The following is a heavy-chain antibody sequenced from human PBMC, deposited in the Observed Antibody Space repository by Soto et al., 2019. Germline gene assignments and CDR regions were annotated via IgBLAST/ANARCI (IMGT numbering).Heavy chain of an antibody. CDR3: ASGSIAARRGYYYYYYGMDV. Sequence: PGESLKISCKGSGYSFTSYWISWVRQMPGKGLEWMGRIDPSDSYTNYSPSFQGHVTISADKSISTAYLQWSSLKASDTAMYYCASGSIAARRGYYYYYYGMDVCGQRTTVTVSS. CDR2: IDPSDSYT. D-gene: IGHD6-6*01. V-gene: IGHV5-10-1*01. J-gene: IGHJ6*02. CDR1: GYSFTSYW.